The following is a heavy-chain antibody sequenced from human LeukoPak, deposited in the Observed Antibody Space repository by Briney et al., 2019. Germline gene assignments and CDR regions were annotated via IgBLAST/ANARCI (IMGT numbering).Heavy chain of an antibody. Sequence: PSETLSLTCTVSGGSISSYYWSWIRQPPGKGLEWIGYIYYSGSTNCNPSLKSRVTISVDTSKNQFSLKLSSVTAADTAVYYCARNTVITPRFDPWGQGTLVTVSS. J-gene: IGHJ5*02. CDR1: GGSISSYY. CDR3: ARNTVITPRFDP. CDR2: IYYSGST. V-gene: IGHV4-59*08. D-gene: IGHD4-23*01.